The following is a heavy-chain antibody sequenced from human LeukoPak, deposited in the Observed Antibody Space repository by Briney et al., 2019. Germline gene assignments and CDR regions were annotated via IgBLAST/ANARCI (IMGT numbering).Heavy chain of an antibody. CDR3: ARDTTRLYYDSSGYSI. V-gene: IGHV1-2*02. CDR1: GYTFTGYY. D-gene: IGHD3-22*01. CDR2: INPNSGGT. J-gene: IGHJ4*02. Sequence: ASVKVSCKASGYTFTGYYLHWVRQAPGQGLEWMGWINPNSGGTDYAQKFQGRVTMTRDTSISTAYMELNRLRSDDTAVYYCARDTTRLYYDSSGYSIWGQGTLVTVSS.